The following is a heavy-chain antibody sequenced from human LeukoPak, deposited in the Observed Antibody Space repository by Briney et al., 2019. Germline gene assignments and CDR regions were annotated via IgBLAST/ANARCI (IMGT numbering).Heavy chain of an antibody. Sequence: PRGSLRLSCAASGFTVSNNYMSWVRQAPGKGLEWVSVIYSGGSRYYADSVKGRFTISRDNSKNTLYLQMNSLRAEDTAVYYCAREKAYYYYGMDVWGQGTTVTVSS. V-gene: IGHV3-53*01. CDR2: IYSGGSR. J-gene: IGHJ6*02. CDR1: GFTVSNNY. CDR3: AREKAYYYYGMDV.